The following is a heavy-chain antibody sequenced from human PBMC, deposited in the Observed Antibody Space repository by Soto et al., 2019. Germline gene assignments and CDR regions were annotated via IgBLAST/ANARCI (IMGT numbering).Heavy chain of an antibody. J-gene: IGHJ5*02. Sequence: SVKVSCKASGGTFSSYAISWVRQAPGQGLEWMGGIIPIFGTANYAQRFQGRVTITADESTSTAYMELSSLRSEDTAVYYRARDRGSSFDNWFDPWGQGTLVTVSS. V-gene: IGHV1-69*13. CDR3: ARDRGSSFDNWFDP. D-gene: IGHD6-13*01. CDR2: IIPIFGTA. CDR1: GGTFSSYA.